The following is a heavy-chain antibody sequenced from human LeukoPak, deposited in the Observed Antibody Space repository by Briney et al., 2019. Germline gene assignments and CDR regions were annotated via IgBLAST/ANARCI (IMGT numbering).Heavy chain of an antibody. V-gene: IGHV3-7*01. CDR1: GFTFSDYW. D-gene: IGHD6-6*01. CDR2: IKEDGSEK. CDR3: ATSIAARPYYYYMDV. J-gene: IGHJ6*03. Sequence: GGSLRLSCAASGFTFSDYWMSWVRQAPGKGLEWVANIKEDGSEKNYVDSVKGRFTISRDNAKSSVYLQMNSLRAEDTGVYYCATSIAARPYYYYMDVWGKGTTVTVSS.